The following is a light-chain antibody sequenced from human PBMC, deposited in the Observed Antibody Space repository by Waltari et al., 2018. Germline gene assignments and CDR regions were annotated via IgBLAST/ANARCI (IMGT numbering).Light chain of an antibody. CDR1: SIRSYA. V-gene: IGLV3-19*01. CDR3: HSRVVSNVRGA. J-gene: IGLJ2*01. Sequence: SSELTQDPAVSVALGQPVSITCQGDSIRSYAARWYQQKPGQAPILVIYGKDNRPSGIPDRFSGSTSGNTASLTITGSQAEDEADYYCHSRVVSNVRGAFGGGTKLTVL. CDR2: GKD.